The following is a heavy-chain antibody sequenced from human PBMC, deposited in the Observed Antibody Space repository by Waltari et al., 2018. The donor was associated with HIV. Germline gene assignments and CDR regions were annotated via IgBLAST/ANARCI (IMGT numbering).Heavy chain of an antibody. CDR3: VKFAGPTISGFFFDSKDI. V-gene: IGHV3-30*18. CDR1: GCSFGSYD. D-gene: IGHD3-16*01. CDR2: VSFDGVRV. J-gene: IGHJ3*02. Sequence: QGQLLEYGGRVVRAAESLTLSCVGSGCSFGSYDGHWVRQSAMERLEGLGGVSFDGVRVVVADSFKGRFSVSRDRSRDILTLEMTGLRAEDSGLYYCVKFAGPTISGFFFDSKDIWGPGTAVNVS.